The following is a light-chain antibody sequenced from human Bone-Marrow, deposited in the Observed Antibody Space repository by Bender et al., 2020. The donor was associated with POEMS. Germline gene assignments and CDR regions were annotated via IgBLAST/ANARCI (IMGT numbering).Light chain of an antibody. Sequence: QSALTQPPSVSGAPGQRVTISCTGSSSNTGSGYDINWYQHLPGTAPKLLIYGYNNRPSGVPDRFPGSKSGTSASLAITGLEAEDAGDYYCQSYDNSLGGWVFGGGTKLTVL. V-gene: IGLV1-40*01. J-gene: IGLJ3*02. CDR2: GYN. CDR3: QSYDNSLGGWV. CDR1: SSNTGSGYD.